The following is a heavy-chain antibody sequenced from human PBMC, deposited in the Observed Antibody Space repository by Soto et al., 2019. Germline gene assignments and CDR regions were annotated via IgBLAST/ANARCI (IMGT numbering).Heavy chain of an antibody. V-gene: IGHV1-69*01. CDR3: GRYCTNTKCQGGYYLDH. CDR1: GGNFNDYA. CDR2: IILPLGTP. J-gene: IGHJ4*02. Sequence: QVQLVQSGAEVKKPGSSVKLSCRASGGNFNDYAFSWVRQAPGQGLQWLGGIILPLGTPHYAQIFQGRVTITADGSTSTVYMELGSLRLDDTAVYYCGRYCTNTKCQGGYYLDHWGQGTPVTVSS. D-gene: IGHD2-8*01.